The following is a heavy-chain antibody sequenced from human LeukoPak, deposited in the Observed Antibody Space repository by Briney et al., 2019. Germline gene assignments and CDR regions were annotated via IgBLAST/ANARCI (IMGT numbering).Heavy chain of an antibody. CDR1: GFTFSRFW. CDR3: VKHETGPEY. D-gene: IGHD1-14*01. J-gene: IGHJ4*02. V-gene: IGHV3-7*01. Sequence: GGSLRPSCAASGFTFSRFWMSWVRQAPGKGLEWVANIKQDGSEKHHGASVKGRFTISRENAKNSSYLQMNSLRVEDTAVYYCVKHETGPEYWGQGTLVTVSS. CDR2: IKQDGSEK.